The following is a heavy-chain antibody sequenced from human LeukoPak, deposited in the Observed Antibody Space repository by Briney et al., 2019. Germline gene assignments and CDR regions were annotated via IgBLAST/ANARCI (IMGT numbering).Heavy chain of an antibody. Sequence: SETLSLTCTVSGGSMNYYYWSWIRQPPGKGLEWIGYIYSSGYPNGGTKYNPSLESRVTISIDSSTSHFSLKLSSVTAADTAIYYCARVVVGEPGAWGYYFDYWGQGTLVTVSS. D-gene: IGHD3-10*01. V-gene: IGHV4-59*01. CDR1: GGSMNYYY. CDR3: ARVVVGEPGAWGYYFDY. J-gene: IGHJ4*02. CDR2: IYSSGYPNGGT.